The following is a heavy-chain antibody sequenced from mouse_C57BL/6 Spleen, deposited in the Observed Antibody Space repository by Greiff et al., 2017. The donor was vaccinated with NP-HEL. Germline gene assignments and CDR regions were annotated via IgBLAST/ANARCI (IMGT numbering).Heavy chain of an antibody. CDR3: TRGGTGNVAWFAY. J-gene: IGHJ3*01. CDR1: GFTFSDAW. D-gene: IGHD4-1*01. CDR2: IRNKANNHAT. Sequence: EVKLVESGGGLVQPGGSMKLSCAASGFTFSDAWMDWVRQSPEKGLEWVAEIRNKANNHATYYAESVKGRFTISRDDSKSSVYLQMNSLRAEDTGIYYCTRGGTGNVAWFAYWGQGTLVTVSA. V-gene: IGHV6-6*01.